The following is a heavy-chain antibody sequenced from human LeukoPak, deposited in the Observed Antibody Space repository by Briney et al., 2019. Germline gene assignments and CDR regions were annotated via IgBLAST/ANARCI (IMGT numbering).Heavy chain of an antibody. D-gene: IGHD4-17*01. CDR3: ARRTVTRDWYFDL. CDR2: ISSSSSYI. J-gene: IGHJ2*01. Sequence: GGSLRLSCAASGFTFSSYSMNWVRQAPGKGLEWVSSISSSSSYIYYADSVKGRFTISRDNAKNSLYLQMNSLRAEDTAVYYCARRTVTRDWYFDLWGRGTLVTVSS. CDR1: GFTFSSYS. V-gene: IGHV3-21*04.